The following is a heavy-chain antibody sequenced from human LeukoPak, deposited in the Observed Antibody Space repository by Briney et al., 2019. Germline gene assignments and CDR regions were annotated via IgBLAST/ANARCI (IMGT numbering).Heavy chain of an antibody. D-gene: IGHD6-13*01. CDR2: ILYDGINE. CDR3: ARGGVAGTGFGTMIYGMDV. V-gene: IGHV3-30*04. J-gene: IGHJ6*02. Sequence: GGSLRLSCAPSGLTFSRFAMHWVRQAPGKGLEWEAAILYDGINEYHADSVKGRITISRDNSKNTLYLQMNSLRAEDTAVYYCARGGVAGTGFGTMIYGMDVWGQETTVTVSS. CDR1: GLTFSRFA.